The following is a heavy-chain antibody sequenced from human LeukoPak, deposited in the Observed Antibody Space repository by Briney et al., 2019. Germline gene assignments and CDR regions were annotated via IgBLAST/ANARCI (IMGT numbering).Heavy chain of an antibody. Sequence: KPSETLSLTCTVSGGSIGTSNYYWGWLRQPPGKGLEWIGTIYYSGSTFYNPSLKTRVTIFLDTPKNQFSLKLTSVTAIDTAVYYCARIANVDMAMVSFDYWGQGALVTVSS. D-gene: IGHD5-18*01. CDR1: GGSIGTSNYY. CDR3: ARIANVDMAMVSFDY. V-gene: IGHV4-39*01. CDR2: IYYSGST. J-gene: IGHJ4*02.